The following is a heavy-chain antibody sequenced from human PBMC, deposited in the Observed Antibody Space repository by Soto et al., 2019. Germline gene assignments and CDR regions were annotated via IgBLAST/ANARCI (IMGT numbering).Heavy chain of an antibody. V-gene: IGHV3-23*01. J-gene: IGHJ1*01. Sequence: EVQLLESGGGLVQPGGSLRLSCAASGFTFSSYAMSWVRQAPGKGLEWVSAISGSGGSTYYADSVKGRFTISRDNSKNTLYLQMNRLRAEDTAVYHCAKEGDCSGGSCYSYLARCREVGYFQHWGQGTLVTVSS. CDR3: AKEGDCSGGSCYSYLARCREVGYFQH. CDR1: GFTFSSYA. CDR2: ISGSGGST. D-gene: IGHD2-15*01.